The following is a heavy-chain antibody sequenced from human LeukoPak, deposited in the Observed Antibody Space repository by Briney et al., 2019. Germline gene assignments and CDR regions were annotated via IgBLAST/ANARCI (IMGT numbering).Heavy chain of an antibody. V-gene: IGHV3-53*05. D-gene: IGHD3-9*01. CDR3: ARGSMPGTGLPFDY. Sequence: GGSLRLSCATSGFTIGKSDMAWVRQAPGKGLEWVSIVYTGGRTFHADSVKGRFTMSKDQSKNTVGLQMNSLRSEDTALYYCARGSMPGTGLPFDYWGQGTQVSVSS. J-gene: IGHJ4*02. CDR1: GFTIGKSD. CDR2: VYTGGRT.